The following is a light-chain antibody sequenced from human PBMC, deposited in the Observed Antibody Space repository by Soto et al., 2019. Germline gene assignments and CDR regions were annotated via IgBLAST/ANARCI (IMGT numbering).Light chain of an antibody. Sequence: DIQMTQSPSSLSASVGDRVTITCRASQSISIYLNWYQQKPGKAPKLLIYAASSLQSGVPPRFSGSGSGTDSILTISSLQPEDFATYFCQQSYRAPLAFGPGTKVDIK. CDR1: QSISIY. V-gene: IGKV1-39*01. J-gene: IGKJ3*01. CDR2: AAS. CDR3: QQSYRAPLA.